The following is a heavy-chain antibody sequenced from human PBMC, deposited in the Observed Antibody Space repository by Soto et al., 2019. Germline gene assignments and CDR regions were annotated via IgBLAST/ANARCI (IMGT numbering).Heavy chain of an antibody. Sequence: VEDLKISCKGSGYTFTNCWIGWVRQMPGKVLEWMGIIYPGDSDTKYNPSFQGQVTISADKSITTTCLRWTSLKDWDTAICYCAVLIFYYGTDVWGRGSTVTVSS. CDR2: IYPGDSDT. CDR1: GYTFTNCW. J-gene: IGHJ6*02. V-gene: IGHV5-51*01. CDR3: AVLIFYYGTDV.